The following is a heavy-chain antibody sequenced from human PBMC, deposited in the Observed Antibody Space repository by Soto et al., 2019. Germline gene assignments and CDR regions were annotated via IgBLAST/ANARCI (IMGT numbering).Heavy chain of an antibody. CDR3: ASNVDTGMEDY. J-gene: IGHJ4*02. Sequence: QVQLVESGGGVVQPGRSLRLSCAASGFTFSSYAMRWVRQAPGEGLEWVAVISYDGSNKYYADSVKGRFTISRDNSKKTMYLQMNSLTAEDRAVYSCASNVDTGMEDYWGQGTLVTVSS. V-gene: IGHV3-30-3*01. CDR1: GFTFSSYA. CDR2: ISYDGSNK. D-gene: IGHD5-18*01.